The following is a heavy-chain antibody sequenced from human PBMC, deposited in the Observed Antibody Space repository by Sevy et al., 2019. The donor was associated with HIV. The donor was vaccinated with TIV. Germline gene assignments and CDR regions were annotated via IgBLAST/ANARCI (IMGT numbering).Heavy chain of an antibody. V-gene: IGHV2-5*02. J-gene: IGHJ4*02. CDR3: AHQVGYSSSWYVSY. D-gene: IGHD6-13*01. Sequence: SGPTLVKPTQTLTLTCTFSGFSLSTSGVGVGWIRQPPGKALEWLALIYWDDDKRYSPPLKRRLTITKDTSKNQVVLTMTNMDPVDTATYYCAHQVGYSSSWYVSYWGQGTLVTVSS. CDR1: GFSLSTSGVG. CDR2: IYWDDDK.